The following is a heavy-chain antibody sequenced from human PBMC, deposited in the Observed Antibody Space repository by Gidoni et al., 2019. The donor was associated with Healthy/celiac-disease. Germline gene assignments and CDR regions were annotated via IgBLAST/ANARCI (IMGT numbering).Heavy chain of an antibody. Sequence: QVQLQESGPGLVKPSETLSLTCTVSGGSISSYYWSWIRQPPGKGLEWIGYIYYSGSTNYNPSLKSRVTISVDTSKNQCPRKLSSVTAADTAVYYCARNILGGLGGYYYGMDVWGQGTTVTVSS. CDR3: ARNILGGLGGYYYGMDV. CDR2: IYYSGST. D-gene: IGHD2-21*01. J-gene: IGHJ6*02. CDR1: GGSISSYY. V-gene: IGHV4-59*01.